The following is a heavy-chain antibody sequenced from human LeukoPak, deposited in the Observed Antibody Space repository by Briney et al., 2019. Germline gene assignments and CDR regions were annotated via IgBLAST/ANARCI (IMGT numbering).Heavy chain of an antibody. Sequence: PGGSLRLSCAASGFTFSSYSMNWVRQAPGKGLEWVSSISSSSSYIYYADSVKGRFTISRDNAKNSLYLQMNSLRAEDTAVYYCARAVNSAELLWFGELMGYYYYYGMDVWGKGTTVTVSS. V-gene: IGHV3-21*01. CDR1: GFTFSSYS. CDR2: ISSSSSYI. J-gene: IGHJ6*04. D-gene: IGHD3-10*01. CDR3: ARAVNSAELLWFGELMGYYYYYGMDV.